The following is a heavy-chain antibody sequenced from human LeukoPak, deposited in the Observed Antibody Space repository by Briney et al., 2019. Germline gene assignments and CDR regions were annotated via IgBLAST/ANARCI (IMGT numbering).Heavy chain of an antibody. CDR3: ARVRAVVVPAAMGWFDP. D-gene: IGHD2-2*01. CDR2: IIPIFGTA. Sequence: SVTVSCKASGGTFSSYAISWVRQAPGQGLEWMGGIIPIFGTANYAQKFQGRVTITADESTSTAYMELSSLRSEDTAVYYCARVRAVVVPAAMGWFDPWGQGTLVTVSS. J-gene: IGHJ5*02. V-gene: IGHV1-69*01. CDR1: GGTFSSYA.